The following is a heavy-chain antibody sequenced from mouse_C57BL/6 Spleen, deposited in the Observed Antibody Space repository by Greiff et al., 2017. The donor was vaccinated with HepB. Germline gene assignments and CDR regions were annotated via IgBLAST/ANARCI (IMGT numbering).Heavy chain of an antibody. CDR3: ARYGYGSSPYFDY. Sequence: QVQLQQSGAELVKPGASVKISCKASGYAFSSYWMNWVKQRPGKGLEWIGQIYPGDGDTNYNGKFKGKATLTADKSSSTAYMQLSSLTSEDSAVYFCARYGYGSSPYFDYWGQGTTLTVSS. J-gene: IGHJ2*01. D-gene: IGHD1-1*01. CDR1: GYAFSSYW. CDR2: IYPGDGDT. V-gene: IGHV1-80*01.